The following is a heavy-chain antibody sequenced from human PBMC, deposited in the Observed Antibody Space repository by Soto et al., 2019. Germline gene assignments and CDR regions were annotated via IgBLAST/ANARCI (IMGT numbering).Heavy chain of an antibody. J-gene: IGHJ6*02. CDR1: GGSISNYY. D-gene: IGHD6-13*01. CDR3: AAAGTIYYYGMDV. Sequence: SETLSLTCTVSGGSISNYYWSWVRQPPGKGLEWIGYIYDSGSTNYNPSLKSRVTISVDTSKNQFSLRLTSVTAADTAVYYCAAAGTIYYYGMDVWGQGTTVTVSS. V-gene: IGHV4-59*01. CDR2: IYDSGST.